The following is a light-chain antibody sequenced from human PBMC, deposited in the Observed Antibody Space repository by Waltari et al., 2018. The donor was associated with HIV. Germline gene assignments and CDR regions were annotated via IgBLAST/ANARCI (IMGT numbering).Light chain of an antibody. V-gene: IGLV2-14*02. J-gene: IGLJ2*01. CDR1: SRDVGKYNL. Sequence: QSALTQPASVSGSRGQSITISCTGTSRDVGKYNLLSWYQQHPGKAPKLIIYEVSNRPSGVSNRFSGSKSGNTASLTISGLQAEDEADYYCTSYTSTTSVIFGGGTRLTV. CDR2: EVS. CDR3: TSYTSTTSVI.